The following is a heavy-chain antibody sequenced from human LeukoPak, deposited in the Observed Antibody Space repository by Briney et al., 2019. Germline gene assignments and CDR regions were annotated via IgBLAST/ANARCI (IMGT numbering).Heavy chain of an antibody. J-gene: IGHJ3*02. CDR1: GFTFSDYI. Sequence: GGSLRLSCAASGFTFSDYILDWVRQAPGKGLEWVGRIRKKRNSYTTEYAASVKGRFSISRDDLKKTLYLHMNSLQTEDTAVYHCSRDGAEGDNSAFDIWGPGTMVTVS. CDR3: SRDGAEGDNSAFDI. V-gene: IGHV3-72*01. D-gene: IGHD3-22*01. CDR2: IRKKRNSYTT.